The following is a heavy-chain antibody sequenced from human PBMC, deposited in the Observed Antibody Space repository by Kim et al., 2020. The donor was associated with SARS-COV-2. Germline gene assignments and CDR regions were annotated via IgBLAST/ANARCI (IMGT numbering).Heavy chain of an antibody. CDR3: RMVLQGPYYYYGMDV. CDR2: ISSSSSTI. Sequence: GGSLRLSCAASGFTFSSYSMNWVRQAPGKGLEWVSYISSSSSTIYYADSVKGRFTISRDNAKNSLYLQMNSLRAEDTAVYYCRMVLQGPYYYYGMDVWGQGTTVTVSS. D-gene: IGHD3-10*01. CDR1: GFTFSSYS. J-gene: IGHJ6*02. V-gene: IGHV3-48*04.